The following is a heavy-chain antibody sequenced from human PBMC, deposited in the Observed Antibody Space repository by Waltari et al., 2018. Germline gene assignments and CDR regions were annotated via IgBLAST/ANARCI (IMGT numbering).Heavy chain of an antibody. V-gene: IGHV4-34*01. Sequence: QVQLQQWGAGLLKPSETLSLTCAVYGGSFSGYYWSWIRQPPGKGLEWIGEINHSGSTNATPSLKSRVTISGDTSKNQFSLKLSSVTAADTAGYYCARRGLGGRRTPRGELDGLPATAPTFDYWGQGTLVTVSS. CDR2: INHSGST. J-gene: IGHJ4*02. CDR1: GGSFSGYY. CDR3: ARRGLGGRRTPRGELDGLPATAPTFDY. D-gene: IGHD3-16*01.